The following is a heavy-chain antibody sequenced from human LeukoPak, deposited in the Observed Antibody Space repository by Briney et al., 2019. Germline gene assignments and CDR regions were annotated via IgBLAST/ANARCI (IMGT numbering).Heavy chain of an antibody. CDR1: GYTLTELS. V-gene: IGHV1-24*01. CDR3: ATLSSGWTYFDY. J-gene: IGHJ4*02. CDR2: FDPEDGET. Sequence: DSVKVSCKVSGYTLTELSMHWVRQSPGKGLEWMGGFDPEDGETIYAQKFQGRVTMTEDTSTDTAYMELSSLRSEDTAVYYCATLSSGWTYFDYWGQGTLVTVSS. D-gene: IGHD6-19*01.